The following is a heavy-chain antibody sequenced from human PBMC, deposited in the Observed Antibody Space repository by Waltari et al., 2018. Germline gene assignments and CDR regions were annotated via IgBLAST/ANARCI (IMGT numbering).Heavy chain of an antibody. CDR3: ARDRGRGLYLDT. CDR1: GDSMNYW. CDR2: VLGSGRT. D-gene: IGHD2-15*01. Sequence: QLPLQESGPGLVQTSGTLSLICAVSGDSMNYWWSWVRQPPGKGLEWIGQVLGSGRTNYNPSFASRVTISLDTSTHQFALKMTSATAADTALYYCARDRGRGLYLDTWGQGILVTVSP. V-gene: IGHV4-4*02. J-gene: IGHJ4*02.